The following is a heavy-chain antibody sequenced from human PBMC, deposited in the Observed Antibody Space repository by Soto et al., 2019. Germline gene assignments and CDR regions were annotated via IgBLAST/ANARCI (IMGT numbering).Heavy chain of an antibody. Sequence: GGSLRLSCAASGFTFSSYWMSWVRQAPGKGLEWVANIKQDGSEKYYVDSVNGRFTISRDNAKNSLYLQMNSLRAEDTAVYYCARVVAYDFRSGYYGFDYWGQGTLVTVSS. CDR3: ARVVAYDFRSGYYGFDY. CDR2: IKQDGSEK. V-gene: IGHV3-7*03. D-gene: IGHD3-3*01. CDR1: GFTFSSYW. J-gene: IGHJ4*02.